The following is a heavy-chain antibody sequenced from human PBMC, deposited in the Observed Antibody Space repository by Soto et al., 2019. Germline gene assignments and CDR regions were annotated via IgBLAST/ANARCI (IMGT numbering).Heavy chain of an antibody. CDR2: IYYSGST. CDR1: GGSISSSRYY. J-gene: IGHJ6*02. Sequence: SATLSLTCTVSGGSISSSRYYWGWIGQPPGKGLEWIGSIYYSGSTYYNPSLKSRVTISVDTSKNQFSLKLSSVTAADTAVYYCARRSYYDRSGYHVNYYGMDVWGQGTTVTVSS. V-gene: IGHV4-39*01. CDR3: ARRSYYDRSGYHVNYYGMDV. D-gene: IGHD3-22*01.